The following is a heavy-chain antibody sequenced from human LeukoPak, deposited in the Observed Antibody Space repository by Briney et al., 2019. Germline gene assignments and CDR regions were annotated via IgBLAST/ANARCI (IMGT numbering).Heavy chain of an antibody. CDR1: GGSIHSSSDY. CDR3: ARAPYYYDSSGYYYVPVYFDY. V-gene: IGHV4-39*07. CDR2: IYHSGST. Sequence: PSETLSLTCIVSGGSIHSSSDYWGWIRQPPGKGLEWIGSIYHSGSTYYNPSLKSRVTISVDTSKNQFSLKLSSVTAADTAVYYCARAPYYYDSSGYYYVPVYFDYWGQGTLVTVSS. J-gene: IGHJ4*02. D-gene: IGHD3-22*01.